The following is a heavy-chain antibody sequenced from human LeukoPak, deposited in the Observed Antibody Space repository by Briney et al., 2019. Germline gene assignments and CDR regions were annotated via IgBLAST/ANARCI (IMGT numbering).Heavy chain of an antibody. CDR1: GFTFSSYA. CDR2: ISGSGGST. D-gene: IGHD2-15*01. Sequence: PGGSLRLSCAASGFTFSSYAMSWVRQAPGKGLEWVSAISGSGGSTYYADSVKGRFTISRDNSKNTLYLQMNSLRAEDTAVYYCARDLGYCSGGSCYMEAFDYWGQGTLVTVSS. V-gene: IGHV3-23*01. CDR3: ARDLGYCSGGSCYMEAFDY. J-gene: IGHJ4*02.